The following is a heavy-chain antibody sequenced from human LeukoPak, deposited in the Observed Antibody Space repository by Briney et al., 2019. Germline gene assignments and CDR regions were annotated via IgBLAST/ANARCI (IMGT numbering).Heavy chain of an antibody. Sequence: SVNVSCKASGGTFSSYAISWVRQAPGQGLEWMGGIIPIFGTANYAQKFQGRVTITTDESTSTAYMELSSLRSEDTAVYYCARGAPYSGSPSPFDYWGQGTLVTVSS. CDR3: ARGAPYSGSPSPFDY. D-gene: IGHD1-26*01. V-gene: IGHV1-69*05. J-gene: IGHJ4*02. CDR2: IIPIFGTA. CDR1: GGTFSSYA.